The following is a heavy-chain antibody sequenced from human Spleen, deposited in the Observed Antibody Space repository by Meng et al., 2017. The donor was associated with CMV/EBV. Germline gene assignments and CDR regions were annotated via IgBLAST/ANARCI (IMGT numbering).Heavy chain of an antibody. Sequence: SETLSLTCIVSGDSISGNFWMWIRQAPGKGLEWIGYMEYSRGSKYNPSLNGRVTISLDTSKNQFSLRLTSLSVADMAVYYCARGPGAGQLDYWGQGALVTVSS. CDR2: MEYSRGS. D-gene: IGHD6-19*01. J-gene: IGHJ4*02. CDR3: ARGPGAGQLDY. CDR1: GDSISGNF. V-gene: IGHV4-59*01.